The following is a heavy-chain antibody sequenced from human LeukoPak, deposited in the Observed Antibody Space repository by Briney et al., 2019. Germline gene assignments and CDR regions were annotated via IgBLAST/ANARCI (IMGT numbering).Heavy chain of an antibody. CDR2: ISWDGGST. CDR1: GFIFDDYS. Sequence: GGFLRLSCAASGFIFDDYSMHWVRQAPGKGLEWVSLISWDGGSTYYADSVKGRFTISRDNNKNSLYLQMNSLRTEDTALYYCAKDMSRTYYDYFDYWGQGTLVTVSS. CDR3: AKDMSRTYYDYFDY. V-gene: IGHV3-43*01. J-gene: IGHJ4*02. D-gene: IGHD3-10*01.